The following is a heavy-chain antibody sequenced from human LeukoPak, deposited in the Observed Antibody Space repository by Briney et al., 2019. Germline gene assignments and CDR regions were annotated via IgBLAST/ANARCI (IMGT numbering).Heavy chain of an antibody. Sequence: GGSLRLSCAASGFTFSSYAMSWVRQAPGKGLEWVSYISSSSSTIYYADSVKGRFTISRDNAKNSLYLQMNSLRAEDTAVYYCAREKVYCGGDCYSTDAFDIWGQGTMVTVSS. CDR1: GFTFSSYA. D-gene: IGHD2-21*01. J-gene: IGHJ3*02. V-gene: IGHV3-48*01. CDR2: ISSSSSTI. CDR3: AREKVYCGGDCYSTDAFDI.